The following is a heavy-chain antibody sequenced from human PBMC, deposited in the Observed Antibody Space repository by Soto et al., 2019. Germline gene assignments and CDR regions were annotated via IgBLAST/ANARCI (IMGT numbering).Heavy chain of an antibody. D-gene: IGHD3-9*01. CDR1: GGSISTTVYY. J-gene: IGHJ3*01. Sequence: SETLSLTCTVSGGSISTTVYYWGWIRQPPGKGLEWIGSMFYSGNTYYNPSLESRVTMSVDTSKNQFSLKLTSVSAADTAVYYCARLLRYFDWLPPDALDLWGQGTMVTVSS. V-gene: IGHV4-39*01. CDR2: MFYSGNT. CDR3: ARLLRYFDWLPPDALDL.